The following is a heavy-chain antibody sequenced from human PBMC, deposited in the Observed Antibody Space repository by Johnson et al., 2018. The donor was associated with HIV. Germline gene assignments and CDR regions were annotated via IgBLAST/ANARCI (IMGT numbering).Heavy chain of an antibody. CDR3: AGRTGWDAFDI. J-gene: IGHJ3*02. Sequence: VQLVESGGGVVRPGGSLRLSCAASGFTFDDYGMSWVRQAPGKGLEWVSVIYSGGSTYYADSVKGRFTISRANSKNTLYLQMNSLRAEDTAVYYCAGRTGWDAFDIWGQGTMVTVS. CDR2: IYSGGST. V-gene: IGHV3-66*01. D-gene: IGHD7-27*01. CDR1: GFTFDDYG.